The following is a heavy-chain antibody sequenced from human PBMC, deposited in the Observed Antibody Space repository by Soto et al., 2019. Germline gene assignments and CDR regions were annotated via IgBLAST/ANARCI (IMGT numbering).Heavy chain of an antibody. CDR2: ISYDGASQ. Sequence: QVQLVESGGGVVQPGRSLRLSCAALGFSFRNYAMHWVRQPPGKGLEWVAYISYDGASQYCADSVKGTLTVSRDNSNNTWYLQVNSLRGEDSAVYYCARDIVIDTIMIFYGLDVWGQGTTVIVSS. CDR1: GFSFRNYA. CDR3: ARDIVIDTIMIFYGLDV. D-gene: IGHD2-21*01. V-gene: IGHV3-30-3*01. J-gene: IGHJ6*02.